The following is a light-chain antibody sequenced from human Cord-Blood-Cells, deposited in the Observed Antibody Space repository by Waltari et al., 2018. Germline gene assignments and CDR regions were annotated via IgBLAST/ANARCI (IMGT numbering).Light chain of an antibody. Sequence: EIVMTQSSATLSVSQGERATLSCRASQSVSSNLACYQQKAGQAPRLLIYGASPRATGIPARFSGSGSGTEFPLTISSLQSEDFAVYYCQQYNNWPPVTFGQGTKLEIK. CDR1: QSVSSN. CDR3: QQYNNWPPVT. V-gene: IGKV3-15*01. CDR2: GAS. J-gene: IGKJ2*01.